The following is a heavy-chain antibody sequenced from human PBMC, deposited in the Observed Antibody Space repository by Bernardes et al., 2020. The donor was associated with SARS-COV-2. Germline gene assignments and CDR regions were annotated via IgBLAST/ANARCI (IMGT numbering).Heavy chain of an antibody. CDR1: GFTVSSNY. J-gene: IGHJ4*02. CDR3: ARDLPTYDYFDY. V-gene: IGHV3-66*01. Sequence: GGSLRLSCAASGFTVSSNYMSWVRQAPGKGLEWVSVIYSGGSTYYADSVKGRFTISRDNSKNTLYLQMNSLRAEDTAVYYCARDLPTYDYFDYWGQGTLVTVSS. D-gene: IGHD4-17*01. CDR2: IYSGGST.